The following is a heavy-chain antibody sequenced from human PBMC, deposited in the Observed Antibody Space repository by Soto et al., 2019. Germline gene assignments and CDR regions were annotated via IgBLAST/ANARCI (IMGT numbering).Heavy chain of an antibody. V-gene: IGHV3-30*18. CDR3: AKVGQLGYYYYGRDV. CDR2: ISYDGSNK. CDR1: GFTFSSYG. Sequence: PVGSLRLSCAASGFTFSSYGMHWVRQAPGKGLEWVAVISYDGSNKYYADSVKGRFTISRDNSKNTLYLQMNSLRAEDTAVYYCAKVGQLGYYYYGRDVWGQGTTVTVSS. D-gene: IGHD6-6*01. J-gene: IGHJ6*02.